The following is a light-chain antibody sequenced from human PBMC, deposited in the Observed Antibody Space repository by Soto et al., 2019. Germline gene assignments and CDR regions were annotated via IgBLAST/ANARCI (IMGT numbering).Light chain of an antibody. CDR3: QHADSFPLIT. CDR1: QGISTY. J-gene: IGKJ5*01. Sequence: IRVTQSPASLSASVGDRLTITCRASQGISTYLNWYQKKPGKAPKLLIYAASSLQSGVPSRFSGSGSGTDFTLTISSLQPEDFANYYCQHADSFPLITFGQGTRLDI. V-gene: IGKV1-39*01. CDR2: AAS.